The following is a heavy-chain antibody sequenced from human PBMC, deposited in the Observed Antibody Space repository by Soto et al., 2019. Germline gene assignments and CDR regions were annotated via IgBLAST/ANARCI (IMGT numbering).Heavy chain of an antibody. J-gene: IGHJ4*02. V-gene: IGHV1-58*01. CDR2: IVVGSGNT. CDR3: AAGGGVATIDY. CDR1: GFTFTSSA. D-gene: IGHD5-12*01. Sequence: QMQLVQSGPEVKKPGTSVKVSCKASGFTFTSSAVQWVRQARGQRLEWIGWIVVGSGNTNYAQKFQERVTITRDMSTSTAYMELSTLRSEDTAVYYCAAGGGVATIDYWGQGTLVTVSS.